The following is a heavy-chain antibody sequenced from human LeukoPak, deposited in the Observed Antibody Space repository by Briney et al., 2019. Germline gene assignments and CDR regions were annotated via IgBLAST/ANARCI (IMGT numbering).Heavy chain of an antibody. Sequence: ASVKVSCKASGYTFTSYAMNWVRQAPGQGLEWMGWINTNTGNPTYAQGFTGRFVFSLDTSVSTAYLQISSLKAEDTAVYYCARDSGSSSWFGAYYYYYYMDVWGKGTTVTVSS. D-gene: IGHD6-6*01. V-gene: IGHV7-4-1*02. J-gene: IGHJ6*03. CDR3: ARDSGSSSWFGAYYYYYYMDV. CDR2: INTNTGNP. CDR1: GYTFTSYA.